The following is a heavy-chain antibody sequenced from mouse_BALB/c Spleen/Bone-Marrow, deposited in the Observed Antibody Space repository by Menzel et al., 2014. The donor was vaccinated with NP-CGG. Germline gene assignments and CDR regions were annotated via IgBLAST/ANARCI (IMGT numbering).Heavy chain of an antibody. CDR2: IDLYNGGT. CDR1: GYAFTNYN. Sequence: VQLQQSGPELAKPGASVKVSCKASGYAFTNYNIYWVKQRHGKSLEWIGYIDLYNGGTSYNQKFKGKATLTVDKSSSTAYMHLNSLTSEDSAVYYCARLGDGYYDALDYWGQGASVTVSS. CDR3: ARLGDGYYDALDY. V-gene: IGHV1S135*01. D-gene: IGHD2-3*01. J-gene: IGHJ4*01.